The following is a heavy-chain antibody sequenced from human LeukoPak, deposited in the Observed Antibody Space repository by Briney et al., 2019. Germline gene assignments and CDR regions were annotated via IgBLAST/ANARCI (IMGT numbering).Heavy chain of an antibody. CDR2: ISSSGSTI. Sequence: PGGSLRLSCEGSGFTFSSYWMGWVRQAPGKGLEWVSYISSSGSTIYYADSVKGRFTISRDNAKNSLYLQMNSLRAEDTAVYYCARDQLVIGRYYYYGMDVWGQGTTVTVSS. V-gene: IGHV3-48*03. J-gene: IGHJ6*02. CDR1: GFTFSSYW. D-gene: IGHD3-9*01. CDR3: ARDQLVIGRYYYYGMDV.